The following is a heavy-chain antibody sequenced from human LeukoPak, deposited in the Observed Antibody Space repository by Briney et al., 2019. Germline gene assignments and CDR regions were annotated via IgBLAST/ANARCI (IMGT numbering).Heavy chain of an antibody. V-gene: IGHV4-39*01. Sequence: PSETLSLTCTVSGGSISSSSYYWGWIRQPPGKGREWIGSIYYSGSTYYNPSLKSRVTISVDTSKSQFSLKLSSVTAADTAVYYCARQTREWDLLGGSRDAFDIWGQGTMVTVSS. CDR3: ARQTREWDLLGGSRDAFDI. J-gene: IGHJ3*02. CDR2: IYYSGST. D-gene: IGHD1-26*01. CDR1: GGSISSSSYY.